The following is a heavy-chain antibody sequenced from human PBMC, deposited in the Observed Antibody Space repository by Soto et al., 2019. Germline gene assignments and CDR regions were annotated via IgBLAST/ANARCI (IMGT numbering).Heavy chain of an antibody. J-gene: IGHJ6*02. CDR2: IYYSGST. CDR3: ARGGWQWLVYGMDV. D-gene: IGHD6-19*01. Sequence: SETLSLTCTVSGGSISSSSYYWGWIRQPPGKGLEWIGSIYYSGSTYYNPSLKSRVTISVDTSKNQFSLKLSSVTAADTAAYYCARGGWQWLVYGMDVWGQGTTVTVSS. CDR1: GGSISSSSYY. V-gene: IGHV4-39*07.